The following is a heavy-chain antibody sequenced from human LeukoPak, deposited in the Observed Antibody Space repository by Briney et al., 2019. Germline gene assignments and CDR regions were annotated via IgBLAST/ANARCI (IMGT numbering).Heavy chain of an antibody. CDR2: ISDSGGST. CDR3: ARGVEPLAANTLAY. CDR1: GFTFDSYG. Sequence: GGSLRLSCAASGFTFDSYGMSWVRQAPGKGLEWVSGISDSGGSTYYADSVEGRFTISRDNSKNTLYLEMNSLSPDDTAVYYCARGVEPLAANTLAYWGQGTLVTVSS. V-gene: IGHV3-23*01. J-gene: IGHJ4*02. D-gene: IGHD1-14*01.